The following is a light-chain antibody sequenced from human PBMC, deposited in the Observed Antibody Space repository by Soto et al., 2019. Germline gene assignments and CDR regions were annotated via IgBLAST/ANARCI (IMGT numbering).Light chain of an antibody. Sequence: QSALTQPRSVSGSPGQSVTISCTGTSSDVGGYNYVSWYQQHPGKAPKLMIYDVSKRPSGVPDRFSGSKSGNTASLTISGLQAEDEADYYCCSYAGSYDYVFGTGTKVNVL. J-gene: IGLJ1*01. CDR1: SSDVGGYNY. V-gene: IGLV2-11*01. CDR2: DVS. CDR3: CSYAGSYDYV.